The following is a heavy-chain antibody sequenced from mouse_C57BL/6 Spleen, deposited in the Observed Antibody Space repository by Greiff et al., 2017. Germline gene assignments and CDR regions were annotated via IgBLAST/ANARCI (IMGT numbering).Heavy chain of an antibody. CDR2: ISSGGDYI. CDR1: GFTFSSYA. D-gene: IGHD1-1*01. J-gene: IGHJ4*01. V-gene: IGHV5-9-1*02. Sequence: EVKVVESGEGLVKPGGSLKLSCAASGFTFSSYAMSWVRQTPGKGLEWVAYISSGGDYIYYADTVKGRFTISRDNARNTLYLQMSSLKSEDTAMYYCTRDLTYYGSSYYARDYWGQGTSVTVSS. CDR3: TRDLTYYGSSYYARDY.